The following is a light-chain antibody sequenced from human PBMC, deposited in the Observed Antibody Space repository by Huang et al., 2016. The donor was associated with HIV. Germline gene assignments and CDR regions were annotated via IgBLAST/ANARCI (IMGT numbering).Light chain of an antibody. V-gene: IGKV3-15*01. J-gene: IGKJ1*01. CDR1: ESVRNN. Sequence: IVMTQSPATLSVSAGDRATLSCRASESVRNNLAWYQQKPGQAPRLRIYGASTRATGIPARFGCSGSGTEFTLTITSLQSEDYAVYYCQQYDNWPPGWTFGQGTKVEIK. CDR2: GAS. CDR3: QQYDNWPPGWT.